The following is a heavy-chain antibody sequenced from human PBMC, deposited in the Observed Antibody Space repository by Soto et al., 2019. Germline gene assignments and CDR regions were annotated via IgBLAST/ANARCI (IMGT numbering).Heavy chain of an antibody. CDR3: ARVGSSGWSPDY. D-gene: IGHD6-19*01. V-gene: IGHV4-59*11. Sequence: SETLSLTCTVSGGSISGHYWIWIRQPPGEGMEWIGYIFYSGSTTYNNNPSLKSRVTISVDASKNQFSLSLSSVTAADTAVYYCARVGSSGWSPDYWGQGTLVTVSS. J-gene: IGHJ4*02. CDR2: IFYSGSTTY. CDR1: GGSISGHY.